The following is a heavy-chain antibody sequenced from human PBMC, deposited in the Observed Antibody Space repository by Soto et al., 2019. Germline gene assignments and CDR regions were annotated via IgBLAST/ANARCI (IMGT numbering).Heavy chain of an antibody. J-gene: IGHJ4*02. Sequence: SETLSLTCIVSGGSISNYYWSWIRQSPGKGLEWIGYIYYSGSTNYNPSLKSRVTISVDTSKNEFSLKLSSMTAADTAVYYCARGRPWELYDYWGQGTLVTVSS. CDR3: ARGRPWELYDY. D-gene: IGHD1-26*01. CDR2: IYYSGST. CDR1: GGSISNYY. V-gene: IGHV4-59*12.